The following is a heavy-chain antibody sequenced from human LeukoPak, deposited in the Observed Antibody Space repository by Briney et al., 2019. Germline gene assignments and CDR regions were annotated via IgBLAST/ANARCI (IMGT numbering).Heavy chain of an antibody. CDR2: IYSGGST. V-gene: IGHV3-53*01. J-gene: IGHJ4*02. CDR3: ARGTITIFGVVTPSDY. D-gene: IGHD3-3*01. Sequence: GGSLRLSCAASGFTVSSNYMSWVRQAPGKGLEWVSVIYSGGSTYYADSVKGRFTISRDNSKNTLYLQMNSLRAEDTAVYYCARGTITIFGVVTPSDYWGQGTLVTVSS. CDR1: GFTVSSNY.